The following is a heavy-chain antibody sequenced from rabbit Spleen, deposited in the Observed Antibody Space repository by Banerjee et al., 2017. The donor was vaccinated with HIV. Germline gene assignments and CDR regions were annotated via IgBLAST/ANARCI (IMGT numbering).Heavy chain of an antibody. V-gene: IGHV1S45*01. J-gene: IGHJ4*01. Sequence: EQLEESGGGLVKPEGSLTLTCKASGVSFSDKDVMCWVRQAPGKGLEWIACINTATGKSVYASWAKGRFTISRTSSTTVTLQMTSLTVADTATYFCARGYYLDLWGPGTLVTVS. CDR2: INTATGKS. D-gene: IGHD1-1*01. CDR1: GVSFSDKDV. CDR3: ARGYYLDL.